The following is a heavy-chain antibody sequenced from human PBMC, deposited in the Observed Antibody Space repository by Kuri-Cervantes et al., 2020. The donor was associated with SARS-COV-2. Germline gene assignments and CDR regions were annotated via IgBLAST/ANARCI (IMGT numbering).Heavy chain of an antibody. D-gene: IGHD3-22*01. Sequence: GESLKISFQGSGYSFTSYWIGWVRQMPGKGLEWMGIIYPGDSDTRYSPSFQGQVTISADKSISTAYLQWSSLKASDTAMYYCARHRDGGYYDSSGLDVWGQGTTVTVSS. CDR2: IYPGDSDT. CDR1: GYSFTSYW. J-gene: IGHJ6*02. CDR3: ARHRDGGYYDSSGLDV. V-gene: IGHV5-51*01.